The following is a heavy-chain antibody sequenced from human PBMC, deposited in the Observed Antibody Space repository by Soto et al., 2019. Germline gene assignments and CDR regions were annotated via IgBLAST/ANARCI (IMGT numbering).Heavy chain of an antibody. CDR2: ISAHNGNT. D-gene: IGHD1-1*01. V-gene: IGHV1-18*01. J-gene: IGHJ4*02. CDR3: ARGRYGDY. Sequence: QVHLVQSGAEVKKPGASVKVSCQGSGYAFTTYGITWVRQAPGQGLEWMGWISAHNGNTNYAQKLQGRVTVTRDTSTSTAYMELRGLRYEDTAVYYCARGRYGDYWGQGALVTVSS. CDR1: GYAFTTYG.